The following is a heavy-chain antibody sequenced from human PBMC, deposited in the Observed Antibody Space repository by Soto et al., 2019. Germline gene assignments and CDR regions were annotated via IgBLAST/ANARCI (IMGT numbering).Heavy chain of an antibody. D-gene: IGHD3-10*01. J-gene: IGHJ6*02. CDR2: IYYSGST. Sequence: QVQLQESGPGLVKPSQTLSLTYTVSGGSISSGAYYWSWIRQHPGKGLEWIGYIYYSGSTYYNPSLKSRVTISVDTSKNQFSLKLSSVTAADTAVYYCARTPYYYGSGSYYPGYYYYGMDVWGQVTTVTVSS. CDR3: ARTPYYYGSGSYYPGYYYYGMDV. V-gene: IGHV4-31*03. CDR1: GGSISSGAYY.